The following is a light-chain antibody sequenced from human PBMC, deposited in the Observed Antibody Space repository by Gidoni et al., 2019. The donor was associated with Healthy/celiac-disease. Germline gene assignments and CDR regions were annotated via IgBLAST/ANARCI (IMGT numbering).Light chain of an antibody. CDR2: LGS. CDR3: MQAIQTPFT. V-gene: IGKV2-28*01. Sequence: DIVMTQSTLSLPVTPGEPASISCTSSQSLLHSNGYNYLDWYLQKPGQSPQLLIYLGSNRASGVPDRFSGRGSGTDFTLKSSRVEAEDVGVYYCMQAIQTPFTFGGGTKVEIK. J-gene: IGKJ4*01. CDR1: QSLLHSNGYNY.